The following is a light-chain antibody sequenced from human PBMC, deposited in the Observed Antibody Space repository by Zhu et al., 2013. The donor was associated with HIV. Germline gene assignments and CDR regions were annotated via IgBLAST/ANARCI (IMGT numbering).Light chain of an antibody. CDR2: AAS. CDR3: LQDYSYPYT. Sequence: DIQMTQSPSSLSASVGDRVTITCRASQGIRTALGWFQQKPGEAPKRLIFAASTLEVGVPSRFSGSGSGTEFTLTISSLQPEDFATYFCLQDYSYPYTFGLGDQAGD. CDR1: QGIRTA. V-gene: IGKV1-17*01. J-gene: IGKJ2*01.